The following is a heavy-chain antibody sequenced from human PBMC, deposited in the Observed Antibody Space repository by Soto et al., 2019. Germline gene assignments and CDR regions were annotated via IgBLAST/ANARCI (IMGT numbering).Heavy chain of an antibody. D-gene: IGHD2-15*01. V-gene: IGHV3-7*03. CDR1: GFPFNNYY. J-gene: IGHJ6*02. CDR2: IKEDGNEK. CDR3: TRGAGGCNYYYAMDA. Sequence: LRLSCTASGFPFNNYYMTWVRQASGKGLEWVASIKEDGNEKYYADSVKGRFTISRDNAKNSLSLQMNSLGAEDTAVYFCTRGAGGCNYYYAMDAWGPGATVTVSS.